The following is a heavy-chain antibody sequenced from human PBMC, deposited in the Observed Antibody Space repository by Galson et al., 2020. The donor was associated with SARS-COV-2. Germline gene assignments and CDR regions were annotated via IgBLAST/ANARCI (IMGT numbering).Heavy chain of an antibody. J-gene: IGHJ4*02. Sequence: ETSETLSLTCTVSGGSISSGGYYWSWIRQHPGKGLEWIGYIYYSGSTYYNPSLKSRVTISVDTSKNQFSLKLSSVTAADTAVYYCARAITIFGVGIAKFDYWGQGTLVTVSS. CDR2: IYYSGST. D-gene: IGHD3-3*01. CDR1: GGSISSGGYY. V-gene: IGHV4-31*03. CDR3: ARAITIFGVGIAKFDY.